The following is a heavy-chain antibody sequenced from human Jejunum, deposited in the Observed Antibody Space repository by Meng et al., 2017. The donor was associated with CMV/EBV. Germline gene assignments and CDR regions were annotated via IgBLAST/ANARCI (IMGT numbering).Heavy chain of an antibody. CDR2: ISGSGGST. D-gene: IGHD3/OR15-3a*01. V-gene: IGHV3-23*01. Sequence: YAMSWVLQAPGKGLEWVSGISGSGGSTYYPDSVKGRFIISRDNSKNTLYLQMNSLRAEDTAVYYCAKDPTYMIFAVGIPTYFDYWGQGTLVTVSS. CDR3: AKDPTYMIFAVGIPTYFDY. J-gene: IGHJ4*02. CDR1: YA.